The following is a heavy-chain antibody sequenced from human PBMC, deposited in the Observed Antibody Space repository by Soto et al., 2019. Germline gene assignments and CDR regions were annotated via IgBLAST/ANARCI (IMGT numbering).Heavy chain of an antibody. CDR1: GFTFSAYG. CDR3: AKDPTTAPRWALHN. J-gene: IGHJ3*02. D-gene: IGHD4-4*01. V-gene: IGHV3-30*18. Sequence: QVQLVESGGGVVQPGRSLRLSCAASGFTFSAYGMHWVRQAPGKGPEWVAVISADGNTKDYVDNVKGRFTISRDDAKNTLYLQMDSLRADDTALYYCAKDPTTAPRWALHNWGQGTRVTVSS. CDR2: ISADGNTK.